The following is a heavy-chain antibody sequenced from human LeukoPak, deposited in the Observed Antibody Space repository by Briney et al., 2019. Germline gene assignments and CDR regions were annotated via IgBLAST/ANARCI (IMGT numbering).Heavy chain of an antibody. V-gene: IGHV3-23*01. Sequence: GGSLRLSCAASGFTYSTYVMNWVRQATGKGLEWVSTISDSGGSTYYADSVKGRFTISRDNSKSTLYLQMNSLRAEDTAVYYCGRYYVMDVWGQGTSVTVSS. J-gene: IGHJ6*02. CDR1: GFTYSTYV. CDR2: ISDSGGST. CDR3: GRYYVMDV.